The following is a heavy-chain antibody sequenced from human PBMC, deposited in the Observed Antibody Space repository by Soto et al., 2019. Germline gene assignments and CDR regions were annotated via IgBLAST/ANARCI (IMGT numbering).Heavy chain of an antibody. CDR2: INPNSGIT. Sequence: GASVKVSCKASGYRFTSYYMHWVRQAPGQGLEWMGIINPNSGITNYAQNFQGRVTMTRDTSTSTVYMELSSLKSEDTAVYYCARSRRAAAGINWFDPWGQGTLVTVS. D-gene: IGHD6-13*01. J-gene: IGHJ5*02. CDR1: GYRFTSYY. CDR3: ARSRRAAAGINWFDP. V-gene: IGHV1-46*03.